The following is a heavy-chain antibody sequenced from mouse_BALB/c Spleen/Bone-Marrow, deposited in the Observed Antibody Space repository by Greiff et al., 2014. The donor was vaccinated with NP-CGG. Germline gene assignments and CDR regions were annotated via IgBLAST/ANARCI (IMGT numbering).Heavy chain of an antibody. Sequence: EVQLQQSGAELVRSGASVKSSCTASGFNIKDYYMHWVKQRPEQGLEWIGWIDPENGDTEYAPKFQGKATMTADTSSNTAYLQLSSLTSEDTAVYYCNARGDYDFDYVDYWGQGTTLTVSS. J-gene: IGHJ2*01. CDR3: NARGDYDFDYVDY. CDR2: IDPENGDT. CDR1: GFNIKDYY. D-gene: IGHD2-4*01. V-gene: IGHV14-4*02.